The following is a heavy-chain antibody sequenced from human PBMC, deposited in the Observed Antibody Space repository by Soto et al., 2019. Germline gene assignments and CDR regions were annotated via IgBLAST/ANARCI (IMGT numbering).Heavy chain of an antibody. CDR3: AMEFGYLDS. J-gene: IGHJ4*03. V-gene: IGHV4-61*01. CDR2: VYHTGRT. Sequence: QVQLQESGPGLVKPSETLSLTCTVSGGSFKSGSYSWSWIRQPPGKGLEWIGYVYHTGRTSYNPSVKSRVAISMDTSKNQFSLNLDAVTAADTAVYFCAMEFGYLDSWGQGTMVTVSS. D-gene: IGHD3-10*01. CDR1: GGSFKSGSYS.